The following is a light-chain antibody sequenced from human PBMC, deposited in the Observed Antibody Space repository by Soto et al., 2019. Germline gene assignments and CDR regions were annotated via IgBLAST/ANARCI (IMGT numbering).Light chain of an antibody. Sequence: EIVMTQSPATLSVSPGERATLSCRASQSVGSNLAWYQQKPGQAPRLLIYGASTRTTAIPARFSGSGSGTDFTLTISSLQSEDFAVYYCQHYNNWPPYAFGQGTKLEIK. CDR2: GAS. V-gene: IGKV3-15*01. J-gene: IGKJ2*01. CDR1: QSVGSN. CDR3: QHYNNWPPYA.